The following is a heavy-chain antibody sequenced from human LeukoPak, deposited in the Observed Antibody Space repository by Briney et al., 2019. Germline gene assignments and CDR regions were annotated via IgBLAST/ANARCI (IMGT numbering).Heavy chain of an antibody. J-gene: IGHJ4*02. CDR3: AKGQQRFDY. CDR1: GFSFSSYW. V-gene: IGHV3-7*04. Sequence: GGSLRLSCAASGFSFSSYWMTWVRQAPGKGLEWVANIEEDGSEKYYVDSVKGRFSISRDNAKNSLFLHMNSLRAEDTAVYYCAKGQQRFDYWGQGTLVTVSS. D-gene: IGHD6-13*01. CDR2: IEEDGSEK.